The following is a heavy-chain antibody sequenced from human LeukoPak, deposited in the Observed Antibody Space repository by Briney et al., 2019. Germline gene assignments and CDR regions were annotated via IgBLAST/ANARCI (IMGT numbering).Heavy chain of an antibody. CDR3: ARDLGFGEVYANAFDI. Sequence: GGSLRLSCAASGFTVSSNYMSWVRQAPGKGLEWVSVIYSGGSTYYADSVKGRFTISRDNSKNTLYLQMNSLRAEDTAVYYCARDLGFGEVYANAFDIWGQGTMVTVSS. CDR2: IYSGGST. D-gene: IGHD3-10*01. CDR1: GFTVSSNY. J-gene: IGHJ3*02. V-gene: IGHV3-66*01.